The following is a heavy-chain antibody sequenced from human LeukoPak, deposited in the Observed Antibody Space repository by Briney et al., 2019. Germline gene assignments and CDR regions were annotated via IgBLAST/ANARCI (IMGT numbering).Heavy chain of an antibody. J-gene: IGHJ3*02. D-gene: IGHD3-10*01. CDR2: IYHSGST. CDR1: GGSFSGYY. Sequence: PSETLSLTCAVYGGSFSGYYWSWIRQPPGKGLEWIGSIYHSGSTYYNPSLKSRVTISVDTSKNQFSLKLSSVTAADTAVYYCARVDSGSKEDAFDIWGQGTMVTVSS. V-gene: IGHV4-34*01. CDR3: ARVDSGSKEDAFDI.